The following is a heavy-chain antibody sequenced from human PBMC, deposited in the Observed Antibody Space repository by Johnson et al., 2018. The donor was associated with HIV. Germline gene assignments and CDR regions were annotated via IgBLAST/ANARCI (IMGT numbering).Heavy chain of an antibody. CDR3: ARDRPNGVGFDAFDI. CDR1: GFTFNHYT. D-gene: IGHD2-8*01. CDR2: LPHDGTNA. V-gene: IGHV3-30-3*01. Sequence: QEKLVESGGGVVQPGRSLRLSCAASGFTFNHYTLHWVRQTPGKGLEWVALLPHDGTNAVYADSVKGRFTISRDNSKNTLYLQMNSLRAEETAVFFCARDRPNGVGFDAFDIWGQGTMVTVSS. J-gene: IGHJ3*02.